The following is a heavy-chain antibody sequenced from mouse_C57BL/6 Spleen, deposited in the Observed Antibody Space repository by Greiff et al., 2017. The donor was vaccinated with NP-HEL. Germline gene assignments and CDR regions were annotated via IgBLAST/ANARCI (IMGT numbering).Heavy chain of an antibody. J-gene: IGHJ3*01. Sequence: EVQLQESGGGLVKPGGSLKLSCAASGFTFSSYAMPWVRQTPEKRLEWVATISDGGSYTYYPDNVKGRFTMSREKAENNLYMQMSHLKSEDTAVYYCARDDSGWDYAWFADWGKGTLVTVSA. CDR3: ARDDSGWDYAWFAD. CDR1: GFTFSSYA. V-gene: IGHV5-4*01. D-gene: IGHD4-1*01. CDR2: ISDGGSYT.